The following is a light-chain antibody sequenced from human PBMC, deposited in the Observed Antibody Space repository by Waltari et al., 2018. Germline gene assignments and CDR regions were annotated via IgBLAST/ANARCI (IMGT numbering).Light chain of an antibody. J-gene: IGKJ4*01. Sequence: DIVLTQSPGTLSLSPGERATLSCRASRSVSSSYLAWYQQKPGQPPRLLIYGASSRATGIPDRFSGSGSGTDFTLTISRLEPEDFAVYYCQQSGTSPLTFGGGTKVAIK. CDR1: RSVSSSY. CDR2: GAS. CDR3: QQSGTSPLT. V-gene: IGKV3-20*01.